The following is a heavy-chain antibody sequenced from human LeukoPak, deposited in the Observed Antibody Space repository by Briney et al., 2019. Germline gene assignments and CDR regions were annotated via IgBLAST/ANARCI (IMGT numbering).Heavy chain of an antibody. Sequence: ASVKVSCRASGYTFTSYGISWVRQATGQGLEWMGWMNPNSGNTGYAQKFQGRVTMTRNTSISTAYMELSSLRSEDTAVYYCARVTNYYYDSSGSDYWGQGTLVTVSS. J-gene: IGHJ4*02. CDR3: ARVTNYYYDSSGSDY. CDR1: GYTFTSYG. V-gene: IGHV1-8*02. D-gene: IGHD3-22*01. CDR2: MNPNSGNT.